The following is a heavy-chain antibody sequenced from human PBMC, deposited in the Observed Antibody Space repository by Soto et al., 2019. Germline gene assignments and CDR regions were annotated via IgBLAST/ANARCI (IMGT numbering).Heavy chain of an antibody. D-gene: IGHD6-19*01. J-gene: IGHJ6*02. CDR2: IYHSGST. Sequence: PSETLSLTCAVSGGSISSSNWWSWVRQPPGXGLEWIGEIYHSGSTNYNPSLKSRVTISVDKSKNQFSLKLSSVTAADTAVYYCASGIAVAGINYYYYGMDVWGQGTTVTVSS. V-gene: IGHV4-4*02. CDR3: ASGIAVAGINYYYYGMDV. CDR1: GGSISSSNW.